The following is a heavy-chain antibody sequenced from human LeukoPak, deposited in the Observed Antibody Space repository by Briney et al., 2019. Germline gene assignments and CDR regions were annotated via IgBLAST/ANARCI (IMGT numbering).Heavy chain of an antibody. CDR3: ARSRFGEFSDAFDI. Sequence: SQTLSLTCTVSGGSISSGSYYWSWIRQPAGKGLEWIGRIYTSGSTNYNPSLKSRVTISVDTSKNQFSLKLSSVTAADTAVYYCARSRFGEFSDAFDIWGQGTMVTVSS. CDR2: IYTSGST. D-gene: IGHD3-10*01. V-gene: IGHV4-61*02. J-gene: IGHJ3*02. CDR1: GGSISSGSYY.